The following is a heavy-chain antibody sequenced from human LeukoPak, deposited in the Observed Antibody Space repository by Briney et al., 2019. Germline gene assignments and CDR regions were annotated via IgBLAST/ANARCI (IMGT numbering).Heavy chain of an antibody. CDR3: ARGGAARPLLDY. Sequence: ASVKVSCKASGYTFTSYYMHWVRQAPGQGLEWMGIINPSGGSTSYAQKFQGRVTMTTDTSTSTAYMELRSLRSDDTAVYYCARGGAARPLLDYWGQGTLVTVFS. D-gene: IGHD6-6*01. CDR2: INPSGGST. CDR1: GYTFTSYY. V-gene: IGHV1-46*01. J-gene: IGHJ4*02.